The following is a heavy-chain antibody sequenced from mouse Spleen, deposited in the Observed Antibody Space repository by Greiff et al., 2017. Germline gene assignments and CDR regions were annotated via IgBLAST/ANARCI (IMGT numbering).Heavy chain of an antibody. D-gene: IGHD2-1*01. Sequence: EVMLVESGGGLVQPGGSRKLSCAASGFTFSSFGMHWVRQAPEKGLEWVAYISSGSSTIYYADTVKGRFTISRDNPKNTLFLQMTSLRSEDTAMYYCARWGNYGFAYWGQGTLVTVSA. J-gene: IGHJ3*01. V-gene: IGHV5-17*02. CDR1: GFTFSSFG. CDR3: ARWGNYGFAY. CDR2: ISSGSSTI.